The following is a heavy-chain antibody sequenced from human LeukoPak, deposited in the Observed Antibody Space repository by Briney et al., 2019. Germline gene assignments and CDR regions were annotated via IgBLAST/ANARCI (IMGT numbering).Heavy chain of an antibody. CDR1: GFTFSSYG. V-gene: IGHV3-30*02. Sequence: QPGGSLRLSCAASGFTFSSYGMHWVRQAPGKGLEWVAFIRYDGSNKYYADSVKGRFTISRDNSKNTLYLQMNSLRAEDTAVYYCAKGPPYFPLDYYFDYWGQGTLVTVSS. CDR2: IRYDGSNK. D-gene: IGHD3-9*01. J-gene: IGHJ4*02. CDR3: AKGPPYFPLDYYFDY.